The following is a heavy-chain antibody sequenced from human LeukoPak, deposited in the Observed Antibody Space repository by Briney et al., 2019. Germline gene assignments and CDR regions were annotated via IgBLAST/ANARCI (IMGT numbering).Heavy chain of an antibody. J-gene: IGHJ4*02. CDR1: GGSISSYY. D-gene: IGHD4-23*01. Sequence: SETLSLTCTVSGGSISSYYWSWIRQPPGKGLEWIGYIYYNGSTNYNPSLKSRVTISVDTSKNQFSLKLSSVTAADTAVYYCARASGGNFRVKGQYYFDYWGQGTLVTVSS. CDR2: IYYNGST. CDR3: ARASGGNFRVKGQYYFDY. V-gene: IGHV4-59*01.